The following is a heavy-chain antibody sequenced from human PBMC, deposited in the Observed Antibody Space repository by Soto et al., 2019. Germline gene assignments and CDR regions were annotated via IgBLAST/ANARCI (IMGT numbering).Heavy chain of an antibody. J-gene: IGHJ4*02. V-gene: IGHV3-23*01. D-gene: IGHD3-9*01. CDR3: AKGGYDILTGSLSD. Sequence: GGSLRLSCAASGFTFSSYAVSWVRQAPGKGLEWVSAISGSGGSTYYADSVKGRFTISRDNSKNTLYLQMNSLRAEDTAVYYCAKGGYDILTGSLSDWGQGTRVTVSS. CDR1: GFTFSSYA. CDR2: ISGSGGST.